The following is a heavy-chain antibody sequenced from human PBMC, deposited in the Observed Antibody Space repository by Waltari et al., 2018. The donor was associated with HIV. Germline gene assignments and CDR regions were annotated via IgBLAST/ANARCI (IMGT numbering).Heavy chain of an antibody. CDR2: IHSDGET. J-gene: IGHJ4*02. D-gene: IGHD3-9*01. Sequence: QVQLQESGPGLVKPSETLSLTCTVPGASVNSQYWSWVRQAPRKGLEWIAYIHSDGETKYTPCLESRVTISRDTSKNQFSLKMNSVTTADTAIYYCARQLSQTTGRSFDYWGQGTLVTVSS. CDR1: GASVNSQY. V-gene: IGHV4-59*02. CDR3: ARQLSQTTGRSFDY.